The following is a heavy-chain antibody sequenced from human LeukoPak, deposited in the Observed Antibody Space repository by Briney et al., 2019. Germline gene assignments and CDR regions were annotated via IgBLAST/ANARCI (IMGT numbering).Heavy chain of an antibody. CDR1: GFTFSSYG. V-gene: IGHV3-33*01. CDR2: IWYDGSNK. J-gene: IGHJ6*02. D-gene: IGHD4-4*01. CDR3: ARVGTVTPPYYYYGMDV. Sequence: GRSLRLSCAASGFTFSSYGMHWVRQAPGKGLEWVAVIWYDGSNKCYADSVKGRFTISRDNSKNTLYLQMNSLRAEDTAVYYCARVGTVTPPYYYYGMDVWGQGTTVTVSS.